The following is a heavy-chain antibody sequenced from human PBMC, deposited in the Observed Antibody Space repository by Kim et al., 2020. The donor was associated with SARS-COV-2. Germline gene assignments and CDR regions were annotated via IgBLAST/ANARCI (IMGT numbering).Heavy chain of an antibody. D-gene: IGHD5-12*01. J-gene: IGHJ4*02. CDR2: ISSSSSYI. CDR3: ARDAYGGYYFDY. V-gene: IGHV3-21*01. CDR1: GFTFSSYS. Sequence: GGSLRLSCAASGFTFSSYSMNWVCQAPGKGLEWVSSISSSSSYIYYADSVKGRFTISRDNAKNSLYLQMNSLRAEDTAVYYCARDAYGGYYFDYWGQGTLVTVSS.